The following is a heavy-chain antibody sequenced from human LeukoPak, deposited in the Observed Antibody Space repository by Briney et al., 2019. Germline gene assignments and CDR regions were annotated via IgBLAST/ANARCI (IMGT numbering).Heavy chain of an antibody. CDR2: INHSGST. CDR3: ARGRSGGYDYFDY. J-gene: IGHJ4*02. D-gene: IGHD5-12*01. CDR1: GGSFSGYY. Sequence: SETLSLTCAVYGGSFSGYYWSWIRQPPGKGLEWIGEINHSGSTNYNPSLKSRVTISVDTSKNQFSLKLSSVTAADTAVYYCARGRSGGYDYFDYWGQGTLVTVSS. V-gene: IGHV4-34*01.